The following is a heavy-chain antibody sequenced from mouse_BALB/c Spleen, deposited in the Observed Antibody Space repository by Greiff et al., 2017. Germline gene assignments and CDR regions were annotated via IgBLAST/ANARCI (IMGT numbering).Heavy chain of an antibody. Sequence: EVKLVESGGGLVKPGGSLKLSCAASGFAFSSYDMSWVRQTPEKRLEWVAYISSGGGSTYYPDTVKGRFTISRDNAKNTLYLQMSSLKSEDTAMYYCASSYRYEDYWGQGTTLTVSS. CDR3: ASSYRYEDY. V-gene: IGHV5-12-1*01. J-gene: IGHJ2*01. CDR2: ISSGGGST. D-gene: IGHD2-14*01. CDR1: GFAFSSYD.